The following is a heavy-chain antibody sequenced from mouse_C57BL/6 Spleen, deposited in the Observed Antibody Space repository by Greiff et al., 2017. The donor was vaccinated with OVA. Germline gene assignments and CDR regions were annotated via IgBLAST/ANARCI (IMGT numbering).Heavy chain of an antibody. D-gene: IGHD1-1*01. CDR2: IYPGSGST. Sequence: QVQLQQSGAELVKPGASVKMSCKASGYTFTSYWITWVKQRPGQGLEWIGDIYPGSGSTNYNEKFKSKATLTVDTSSSTAYMQLSSLTSEDSAVYYCARSSYDYYAMDYWGQGTSVTVSS. CDR1: GYTFTSYW. J-gene: IGHJ4*01. CDR3: ARSSYDYYAMDY. V-gene: IGHV1-55*01.